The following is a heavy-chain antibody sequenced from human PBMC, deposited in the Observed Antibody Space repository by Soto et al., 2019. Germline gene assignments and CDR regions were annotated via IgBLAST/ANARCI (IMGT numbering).Heavy chain of an antibody. J-gene: IGHJ6*02. CDR1: GFTFNSYA. CDR3: AKNTGYYYYYGMDV. V-gene: IGHV3-23*01. D-gene: IGHD2-8*02. Sequence: PGGCLRLSCAASGFTFNSYAMTWVRQAPGKGMEWVSALSGSGASKYYADSVKGRFTISRDNSKKTLYLQMNSLRAEDTAVYFCAKNTGYYYYYGMDVWGQGTTVTVSS. CDR2: LSGSGASK.